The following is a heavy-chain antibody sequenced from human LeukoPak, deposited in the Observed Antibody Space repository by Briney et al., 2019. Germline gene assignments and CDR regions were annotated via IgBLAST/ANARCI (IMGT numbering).Heavy chain of an antibody. Sequence: ASVKVSCKASGYTFTSYYIHWVRQAPGQGLEWMGWINPHSGGTSYAQNFQGRVTMTRDTSISTAYMDLSRLRSDDTAFYYCARDSNYYGSGSYYNSDYWGQGTLVTVSS. CDR3: ARDSNYYGSGSYYNSDY. J-gene: IGHJ4*02. CDR1: GYTFTSYY. V-gene: IGHV1-2*02. D-gene: IGHD3-10*01. CDR2: INPHSGGT.